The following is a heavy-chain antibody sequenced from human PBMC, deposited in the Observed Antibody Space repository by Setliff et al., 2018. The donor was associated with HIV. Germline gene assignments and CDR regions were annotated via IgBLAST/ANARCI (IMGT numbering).Heavy chain of an antibody. D-gene: IGHD6-19*01. J-gene: IGHJ4*02. Sequence: SETLSLTCTVSGGSISSGSYYWSWIRQPAGKGLEWIGRIYTSGSTNYNPSLKSRVTISVDTSKNQFSLKLSSVTAADTAVYYCARGRGIAVAGAGFDHWGQGTLVTVSS. CDR1: GGSISSGSYY. CDR2: IYTSGST. V-gene: IGHV4-61*02. CDR3: ARGRGIAVAGAGFDH.